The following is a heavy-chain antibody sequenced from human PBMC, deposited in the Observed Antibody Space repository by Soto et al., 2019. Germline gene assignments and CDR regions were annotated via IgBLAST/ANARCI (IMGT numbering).Heavy chain of an antibody. CDR2: ISHDGHA. CDR1: GDSIRDTRCY. D-gene: IGHD4-17*01. V-gene: IGHV4-39*01. J-gene: IGHJ5*02. CDR3: ARQVYGDDLGGNWFDP. Sequence: SETLSLTCSILGDSIRDTRCYWGWVRQSPEKGLEWIGSISHDGHAYYPPSLKRRDTLFADTSRNQFSLTMKPVTVADTALYFCARQVYGDDLGGNWFDPWGQGALVTVSS.